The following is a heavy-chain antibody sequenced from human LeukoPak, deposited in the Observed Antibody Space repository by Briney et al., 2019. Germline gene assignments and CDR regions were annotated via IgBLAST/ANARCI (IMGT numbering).Heavy chain of an antibody. CDR2: ISGPGGNT. V-gene: IGHV3-23*01. D-gene: IGHD6-13*01. CDR1: GFTFSSHA. J-gene: IGHJ6*04. CDR3: AKAHIAAAGTTRGMDV. Sequence: PGGSLRVSCAASGFTFSSHAMSCVRQAPGKGLEWVSAISGPGGNTYYADSVKGRFTISRDNSKNTLYLQMNSLSAEDTAVYYCAKAHIAAAGTTRGMDVWGKGTTVTVSS.